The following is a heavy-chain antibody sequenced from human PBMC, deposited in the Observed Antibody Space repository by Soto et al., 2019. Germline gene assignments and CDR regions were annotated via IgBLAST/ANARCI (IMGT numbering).Heavy chain of an antibody. CDR2: IIPIFGTA. D-gene: IGHD1-26*01. Sequence: GASVKVSCKASGGTFSSYAISWVRQALGQGLEWMGGIIPIFGTANYAQKFQGRVTITADESTSTAYMELSSLRSEDTAVYYCARVTVGATIPAFDIWGQGTMVTV. V-gene: IGHV1-69*13. CDR3: ARVTVGATIPAFDI. CDR1: GGTFSSYA. J-gene: IGHJ3*02.